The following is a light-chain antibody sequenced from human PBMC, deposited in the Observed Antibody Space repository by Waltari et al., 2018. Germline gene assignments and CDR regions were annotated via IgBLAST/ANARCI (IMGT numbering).Light chain of an antibody. CDR3: QQYNTYSPGPT. Sequence: DIQMTQSPSTLSASVGDRVTITCRASQSILTWLAWYQQKPGKAPRLRMYKASSLQSGVPSRFSGSGAGTEFTLTISSLEPDDFATYYCQQYNTYSPGPTFGGGTKVEIK. J-gene: IGKJ4*01. CDR2: KAS. CDR1: QSILTW. V-gene: IGKV1-5*03.